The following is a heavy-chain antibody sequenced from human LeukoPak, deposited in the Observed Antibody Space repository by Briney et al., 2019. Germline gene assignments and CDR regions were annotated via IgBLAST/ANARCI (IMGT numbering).Heavy chain of an antibody. CDR1: GFTFSSCT. CDR2: ITDGGGHS. J-gene: IGHJ4*02. Sequence: GGSLRLSCAASGFTFSSCTMGWVRQAPGKGLEWVSTITDGGGHSYYADSMRGRFRVSRDNFKNTLYLQMDSLRAEDTALYYCAREPAGTYGRYHDYWGQGTLVTVSS. D-gene: IGHD1-7*01. V-gene: IGHV3-23*01. CDR3: AREPAGTYGRYHDY.